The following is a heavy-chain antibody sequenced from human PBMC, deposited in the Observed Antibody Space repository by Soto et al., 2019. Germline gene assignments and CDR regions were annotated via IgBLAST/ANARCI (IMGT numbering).Heavy chain of an antibody. D-gene: IGHD1-26*01. J-gene: IGHJ4*02. CDR1: GGSISSGGYS. V-gene: IGHV4-30-2*06. CDR2: TYQSGSA. CDR3: ARGARATTGFDY. Sequence: PSETLSLTCTVSGGSISSGGYSWTWIRQSPGKGLEWIGYTYQSGSAYYNPSLKSRVTISVDRSKNQFSLNLTSVTAADTAVYYCARGARATTGFDYWGQGTLVTVSS.